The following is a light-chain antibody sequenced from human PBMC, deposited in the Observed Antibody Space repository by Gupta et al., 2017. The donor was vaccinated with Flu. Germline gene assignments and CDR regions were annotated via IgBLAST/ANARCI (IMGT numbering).Light chain of an antibody. V-gene: IGKV4-1*01. CDR1: QSILYSSNNKNY. CDR2: WAS. Sequence: DIVMTQSPDPLAVSLGERATINCKSSQSILYSSNNKNYLAWYQQKPGQPPKLLIYWASTRKSGVPDRFSGSGYGTDFTLTISSRQAEDVAVYYCQQEYSTPYTFGQGTXLEIK. J-gene: IGKJ2*01. CDR3: QQEYSTPYT.